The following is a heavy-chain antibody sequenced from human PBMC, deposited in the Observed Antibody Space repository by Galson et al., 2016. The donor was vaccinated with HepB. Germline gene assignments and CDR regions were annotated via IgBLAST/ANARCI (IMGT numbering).Heavy chain of an antibody. V-gene: IGHV4-39*01. D-gene: IGHD1-26*01. CDR3: ARVLTSEWDLPGRPFGI. Sequence: WGWIRQPPGKGLEWIGIIYYSGTTSYTPSLSSRVNISVETSKNQFSLTLNSVTAADTAVYYCARVLTSEWDLPGRPFGIWGQGTLVTVSS. CDR2: IYYSGTT. J-gene: IGHJ3*02.